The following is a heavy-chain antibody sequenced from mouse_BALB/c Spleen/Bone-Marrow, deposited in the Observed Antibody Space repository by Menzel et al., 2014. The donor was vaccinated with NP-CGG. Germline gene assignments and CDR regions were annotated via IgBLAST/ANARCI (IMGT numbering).Heavy chain of an antibody. CDR3: AREGDYGNYWYFDV. D-gene: IGHD2-1*01. Sequence: DVHLVESGGGLVQPGGSRKLSCAASGFTFSSFGMHWVRQAPEKGLEWVAYISSGSSTTYYADTVKGRFTISRDNPKNTLFLQMTSLRSEDTAMYYCAREGDYGNYWYFDVWGAGTTVTVSS. CDR2: ISSGSSTT. CDR1: GFTFSSFG. J-gene: IGHJ1*01. V-gene: IGHV5-17*02.